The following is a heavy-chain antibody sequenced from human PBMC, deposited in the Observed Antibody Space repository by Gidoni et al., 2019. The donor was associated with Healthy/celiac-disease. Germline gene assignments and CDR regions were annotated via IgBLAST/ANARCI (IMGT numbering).Heavy chain of an antibody. Sequence: EVQLVESGGGLVQPGRSLRLSCAASGFTFSSYWMSWVRQAPGKGLEWVANIKQDGSEKYYVDSVKGRFTISRDNAKNSLYLQMNSLRAEDTAVYYCARANLYYYYGMYVWGQGTTVTVSS. CDR1: GFTFSSYW. J-gene: IGHJ6*02. CDR3: ARANLYYYYGMYV. CDR2: IKQDGSEK. V-gene: IGHV3-7*03.